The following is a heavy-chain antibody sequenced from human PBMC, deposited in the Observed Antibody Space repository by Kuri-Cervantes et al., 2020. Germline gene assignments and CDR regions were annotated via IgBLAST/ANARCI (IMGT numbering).Heavy chain of an antibody. D-gene: IGHD2-15*01. CDR1: GFTFSSYG. J-gene: IGHJ6*03. CDR2: ISYDGSNK. CDR3: ARGGYCSGGSCYQTAYYYYYMDV. Sequence: GGSLRLSCAASGFTFSSYGMHWVRQAPGKGLEWVAVISYDGSNKYYADSVKGRFTISRDNAKNSLYLQMNSLRAEDTAVYYCARGGYCSGGSCYQTAYYYYYMDVWGKGTTVTVSS. V-gene: IGHV3-30*03.